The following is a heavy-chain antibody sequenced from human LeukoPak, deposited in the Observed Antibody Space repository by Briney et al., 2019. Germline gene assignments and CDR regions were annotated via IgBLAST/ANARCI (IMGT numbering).Heavy chain of an antibody. CDR3: ARVYGDYAFDY. J-gene: IGHJ4*02. Sequence: GGSLRLSCAASGFTFSTYWMLWVRQAPGKGLEWVASINQDGSEKYYVDSMKGRFTISRDNAQNSLYLQMNSLRAEDTAVYYCARVYGDYAFDYWGQGTQVTVSP. CDR1: GFTFSTYW. CDR2: INQDGSEK. V-gene: IGHV3-7*01. D-gene: IGHD4-17*01.